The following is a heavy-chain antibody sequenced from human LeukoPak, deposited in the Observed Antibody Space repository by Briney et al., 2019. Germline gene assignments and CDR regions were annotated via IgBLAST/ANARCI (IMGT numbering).Heavy chain of an antibody. CDR2: IYYGGST. Sequence: SETLSLTCTVSGGSISSGDYYWSWIRQPPGKGLEWIGYIYYGGSTYYNPSLKSRVTISVDTSKNQFSLKLSSVTAADTAVYYCARGGRLLNLFAFDYWGQGTLVTVSS. J-gene: IGHJ4*02. D-gene: IGHD1-1*01. V-gene: IGHV4-30-4*01. CDR3: ARGGRLLNLFAFDY. CDR1: GGSISSGDYY.